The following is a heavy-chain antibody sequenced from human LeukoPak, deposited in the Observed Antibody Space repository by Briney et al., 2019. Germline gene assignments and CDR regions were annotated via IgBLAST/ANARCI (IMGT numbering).Heavy chain of an antibody. CDR2: IPYDGNNK. V-gene: IGHV3-30*02. J-gene: IGHJ4*02. Sequence: GGSLRLSCAASRFTFSSYGMHWVRQAPGKGLEWVAFIPYDGNNKYYADSVKGRFTISRDNSKNTLYLQMNSLRAEDTAVYYCVKDGGDNGSYLVYWGQGTLVTVSS. CDR3: VKDGGDNGSYLVY. D-gene: IGHD1-26*01. CDR1: RFTFSSYG.